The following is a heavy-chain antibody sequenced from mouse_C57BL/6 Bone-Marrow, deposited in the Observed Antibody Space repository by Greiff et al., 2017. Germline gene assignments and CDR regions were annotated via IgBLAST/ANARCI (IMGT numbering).Heavy chain of an antibody. Sequence: EVQLQQSGTVLARPGASVKMSCKTSGYTFTSYWMHWVKQRPGQGLEWIGAIYPGNSDTSYNQKFKGKAKLTAVTSASTAYMELSSLTNEDSAVYYCTGPARAENWFAYWGQGTLVTVSA. CDR2: IYPGNSDT. CDR3: TGPARAENWFAY. D-gene: IGHD3-1*01. J-gene: IGHJ3*01. CDR1: GYTFTSYW. V-gene: IGHV1-5*01.